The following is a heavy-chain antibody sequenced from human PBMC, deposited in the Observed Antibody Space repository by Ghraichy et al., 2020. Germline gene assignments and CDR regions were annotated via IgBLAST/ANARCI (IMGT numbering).Heavy chain of an antibody. J-gene: IGHJ3*01. CDR2: INPNSGGT. Sequence: ASVKVSCKASGYTFGGYYMHWVRQAPGQGLEWMGWINPNSGGTTYAQKFQGWVTLTRDTSITTAYMELNRETSDATAVYYCARGISGTIAAFDVWGQGSMVAVSS. CDR3: ARGISGTIAAFDV. CDR1: GYTFGGYY. D-gene: IGHD1-7*01. V-gene: IGHV1-2*04.